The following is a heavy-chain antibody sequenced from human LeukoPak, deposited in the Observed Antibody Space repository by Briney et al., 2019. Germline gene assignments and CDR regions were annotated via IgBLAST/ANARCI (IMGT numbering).Heavy chain of an antibody. CDR3: AREAPGDAEGDAFVI. V-gene: IGHV3-7*01. CDR2: IKQGGSEK. J-gene: IGHJ3*02. CDR1: RFTLNNYG. D-gene: IGHD3-10*01. Sequence: GGSLRLSCAASRFTLNNYGMHWVGQAPGKGLEWVANIKQGGSEKYYLDSVKGRFTISRDHAKNSLYPQMNSLRAQDTAVHYCAREAPGDAEGDAFVIWGKGTMVTVCS.